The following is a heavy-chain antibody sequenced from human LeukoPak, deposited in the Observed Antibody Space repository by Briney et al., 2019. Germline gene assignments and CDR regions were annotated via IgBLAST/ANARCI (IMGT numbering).Heavy chain of an antibody. CDR3: AKGLKTTVGPYMGYHYYMDV. CDR2: ISPTSDII. V-gene: IGHV3-11*01. CDR1: GFTFSDSY. J-gene: IGHJ6*03. Sequence: GGSLRLSCAPSGFTFSDSYMSWIRQAPGRGLEWVSYISPTSDIIHYADSVKGRFTISRDNAKNSLYLQMNSLRAEDTAVYYCAKGLKTTVGPYMGYHYYMDVWGKGTTVTVSS. D-gene: IGHD1-1*01.